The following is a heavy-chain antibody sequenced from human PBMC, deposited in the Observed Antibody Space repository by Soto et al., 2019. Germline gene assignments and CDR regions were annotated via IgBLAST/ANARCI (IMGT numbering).Heavy chain of an antibody. D-gene: IGHD6-6*01. Sequence: GESLKISCKGSGYSFTIYCIGLVVRMPGKGLEWMGIIYPGDSDTRYSPSFQGQVTISADKSISTAYLQWSSLKASDTAMYYCALWGIAARPPTLDYWGQGTLVTVSS. V-gene: IGHV5-51*01. J-gene: IGHJ4*02. CDR1: GYSFTIYC. CDR3: ALWGIAARPPTLDY. CDR2: IYPGDSDT.